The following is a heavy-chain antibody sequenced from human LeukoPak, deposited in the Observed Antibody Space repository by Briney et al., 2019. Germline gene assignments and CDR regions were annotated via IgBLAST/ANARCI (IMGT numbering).Heavy chain of an antibody. CDR2: IYHSGST. V-gene: IGHV4-38-2*02. CDR1: GYSINSGFY. CDR3: ARGVQTFFDY. Sequence: SETLSLTCTVSGYSINSGFYWGWIRQPPGKGLEWIGNIYHSGSTYYNPSLKSRVTISVDTSKNQFSLKLSSVTAADTAVYYCARGVQTFFDYWGQGTLVTVSS. J-gene: IGHJ4*02. D-gene: IGHD2/OR15-2a*01.